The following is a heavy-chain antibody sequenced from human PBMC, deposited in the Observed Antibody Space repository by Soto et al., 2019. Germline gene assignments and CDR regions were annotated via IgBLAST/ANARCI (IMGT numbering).Heavy chain of an antibody. CDR2: IRNKHYGGTT. V-gene: IGHV3-49*03. Sequence: GGSLRLSYTASGLTFADEAMSWFRQAPGKGLEWIGFIRNKHYGGTTEYAASVKGRFTISRDDSKSIAYLHVSSLRTEDTAVYYCTRDYYGLSWFDPWGQGT. D-gene: IGHD3-10*01. J-gene: IGHJ5*02. CDR1: GLTFADEA. CDR3: TRDYYGLSWFDP.